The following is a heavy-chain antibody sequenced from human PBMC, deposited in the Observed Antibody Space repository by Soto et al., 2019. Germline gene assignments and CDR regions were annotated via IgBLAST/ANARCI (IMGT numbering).Heavy chain of an antibody. J-gene: IGHJ4*02. V-gene: IGHV4-30-4*01. CDR2: IYYSGST. D-gene: IGHD2-15*01. CDR1: GGSISSGGYY. Sequence: SETLSLTCTVSGGSISSGGYYWSWIRQPPGKGLEWIGYIYYSGSTYCNPSLKSRVTISIDTSKNQFSQKLSSVTAADTAVYYCARVYSARLGIDYWGQGTLVTVSS. CDR3: ARVYSARLGIDY.